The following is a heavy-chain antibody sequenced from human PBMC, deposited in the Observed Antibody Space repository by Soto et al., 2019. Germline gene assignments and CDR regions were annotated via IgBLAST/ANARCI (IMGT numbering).Heavy chain of an antibody. CDR2: IYSGGKT. D-gene: IGHD6-19*01. V-gene: IGHV3-53*01. CDR1: GFTVSTNY. Sequence: GGSLRLSCAASGFTVSTNYISWVRQAPGKGLEWVSIIYSGGKTYYADSVKGRFVISRDNSKNTLYLQMNSLRVEDTAVYYCARMASLREWLVNAFDMWAKGQRSPSPQ. CDR3: ARMASLREWLVNAFDM. J-gene: IGHJ3*02.